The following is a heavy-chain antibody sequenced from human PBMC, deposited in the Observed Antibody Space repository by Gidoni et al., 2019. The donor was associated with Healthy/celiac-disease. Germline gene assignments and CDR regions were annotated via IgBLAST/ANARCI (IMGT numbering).Heavy chain of an antibody. D-gene: IGHD2-8*01. CDR2: INPNSGCT. J-gene: IGHJ4*02. V-gene: IGHV1-2*02. CDR1: GYTFTCYY. CDR3: ARGIGYCTNGVCPPGGY. Sequence: QVQLGQSGAEVKKPGAAVKVSCKASGYTFTCYYMHWVRQAPGQGLEWMGGINPNSGCTNYAQKFQGRVTMTRDTSISTSYMELSRLRSDDTAVYYCARGIGYCTNGVCPPGGYWGQGTLVTVSS.